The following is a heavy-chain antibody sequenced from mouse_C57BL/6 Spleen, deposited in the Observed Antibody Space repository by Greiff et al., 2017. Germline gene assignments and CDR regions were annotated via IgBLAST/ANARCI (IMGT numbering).Heavy chain of an antibody. CDR1: GFTFTDYY. CDR2: IRNKANGYTT. CDR3: ASVHSRRFAY. J-gene: IGHJ3*01. Sequence: EVKLVESGGGLVQPGGSLSLSCAASGFTFTDYYMSWVRQPPGKALEWLGFIRNKANGYTTEYSASVKGRFTISRDNSQSILYLQMNALRAEDSATYYCASVHSRRFAYWGQGTLVTVSA. V-gene: IGHV7-3*01.